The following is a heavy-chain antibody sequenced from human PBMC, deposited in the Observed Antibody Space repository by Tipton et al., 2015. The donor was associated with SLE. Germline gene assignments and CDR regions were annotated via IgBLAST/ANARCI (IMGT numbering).Heavy chain of an antibody. J-gene: IGHJ2*01. D-gene: IGHD2-15*01. V-gene: IGHV3-53*05. CDR2: IYSSGST. Sequence: SLRLSCAASGFTVSSNYMSWVRQAPGKGLEWVSVIYSSGSTYYADSVKGRFTISRDNSKNTLYLQMNSLRAEDTAVYYCARVGYCSGGSCLYWYFDLWGRGTLVTVSS. CDR1: GFTVSSNY. CDR3: ARVGYCSGGSCLYWYFDL.